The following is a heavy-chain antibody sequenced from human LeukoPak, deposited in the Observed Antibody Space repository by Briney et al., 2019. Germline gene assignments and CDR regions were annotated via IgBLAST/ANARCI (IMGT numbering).Heavy chain of an antibody. CDR3: ASLYDSSGYYYLFWDY. D-gene: IGHD3-22*01. Sequence: PGGSLRLSCAASGFTFSNYWMSWVRQAPGKGLEWVANIKQDGSEKYFVDSMKGRFTISRDNAKNSLYLQMNSLRAEDTAVYYCASLYDSSGYYYLFWDYWGQGTLVTVSS. V-gene: IGHV3-7*01. CDR1: GFTFSNYW. CDR2: IKQDGSEK. J-gene: IGHJ4*02.